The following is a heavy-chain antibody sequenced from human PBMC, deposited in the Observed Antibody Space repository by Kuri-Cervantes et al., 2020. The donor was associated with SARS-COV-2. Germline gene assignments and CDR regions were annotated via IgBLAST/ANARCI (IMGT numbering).Heavy chain of an antibody. D-gene: IGHD1-26*01. CDR1: GGSISSRDHY. CDR3: ATPAPYSGCSLGYFDY. Sequence: SETLSHTCTVSGGSISSRDHYWSWIRQPPGKGLEWIRYIYYSGSNSYNASLKRRVTISAGSSKNQFSLELSAVTAADTAVYYCATPAPYSGCSLGYFDYWGQGTLVTVSS. V-gene: IGHV4-30-4*08. CDR2: IYYSGSN. J-gene: IGHJ4*02.